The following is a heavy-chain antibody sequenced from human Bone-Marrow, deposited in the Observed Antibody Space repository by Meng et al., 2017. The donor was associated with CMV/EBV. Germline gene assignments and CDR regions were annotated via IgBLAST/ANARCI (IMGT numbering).Heavy chain of an antibody. CDR1: GFTFSSYD. CDR3: ASLGFWDYGRLDY. J-gene: IGHJ4*02. D-gene: IGHD4-17*01. V-gene: IGHV3-13*03. Sequence: GESLKISCAACGFTFSSYDMHWVRQATGKGLEWVSVIGTAGETYYSGSVKGQFTISRENAKNSLYLQMNSLRAGDTAVYYCASLGFWDYGRLDYWGQGTLVTVSS. CDR2: IGTAGET.